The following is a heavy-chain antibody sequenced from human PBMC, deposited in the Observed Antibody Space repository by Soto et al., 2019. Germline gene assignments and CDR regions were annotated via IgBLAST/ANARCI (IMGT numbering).Heavy chain of an antibody. CDR1: GGSISSYY. CDR2: IYYSGST. J-gene: IGHJ4*02. D-gene: IGHD3-3*01. CDR3: ARQLRFLEWLFDY. Sequence: SETLSLTCTVSGGSISSYYWSWIRQPPGKGLEWIGYIYYSGSTNYNPSLKSRVTISVDTSKNQFSLKLSSVTAADTAVYYCARQLRFLEWLFDYWGQGTLVTVSS. V-gene: IGHV4-59*08.